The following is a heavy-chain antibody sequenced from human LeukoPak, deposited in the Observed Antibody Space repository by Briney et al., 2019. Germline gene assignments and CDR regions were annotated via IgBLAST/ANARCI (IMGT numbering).Heavy chain of an antibody. CDR2: INHSGST. Sequence: PSETLSLTCTVSGGSFSGYYWSWIRQPPGKGLEWIGEINHSGSTNYNPSLKSRVTISVDTSKNQFSLKLSSVTAADTAVYYCARARAMIVPFDYWGQGTLVTVSS. CDR1: GGSFSGYY. CDR3: ARARAMIVPFDY. D-gene: IGHD3-22*01. V-gene: IGHV4-34*01. J-gene: IGHJ4*02.